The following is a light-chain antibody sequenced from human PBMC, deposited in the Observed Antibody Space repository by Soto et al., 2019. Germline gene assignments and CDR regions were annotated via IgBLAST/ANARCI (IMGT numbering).Light chain of an antibody. J-gene: IGKJ4*01. CDR2: WAS. Sequence: DIVMTQSPDSLAVSLGERATINCKSSQSVLYSSNNNNYLAWYQQKPGQPPKLLIYWASTRQSGVPDRFSGSGSGTDFTLTISSLQAEDVAVYYCQQYYSTPLTFGGGTKVESK. CDR3: QQYYSTPLT. V-gene: IGKV4-1*01. CDR1: QSVLYSSNNNNY.